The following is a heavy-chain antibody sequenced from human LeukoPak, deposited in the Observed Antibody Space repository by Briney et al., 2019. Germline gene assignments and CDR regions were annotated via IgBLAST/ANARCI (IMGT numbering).Heavy chain of an antibody. D-gene: IGHD3-10*01. CDR2: IYPGDSDT. J-gene: IGHJ5*02. V-gene: IGHV5-51*01. CDR3: ARGITMVRGVGENWFDP. CDR1: GYRFTSYW. Sequence: GESLKISCKGSGYRFTSYWIGWVRQMPGKGLEWMGIIYPGDSDTRYSPSFQGQVTISADQSISTAYLQWSSLKASDTAMYYCARGITMVRGVGENWFDPWGQGTLVTVSS.